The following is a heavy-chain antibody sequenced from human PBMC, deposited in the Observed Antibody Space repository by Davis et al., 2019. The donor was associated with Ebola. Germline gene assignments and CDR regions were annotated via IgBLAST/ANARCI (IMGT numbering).Heavy chain of an antibody. J-gene: IGHJ5*02. Sequence: ASVKVSCKASGYTFTSYGISWVRQAPGQGLEWMGWISAYNGNTNYAQKLQGRVTMTTDTSTSTAYMELSSLRSEDTAVYYCARDLSGTTIWFDPWGQGTLVTVSS. CDR2: ISAYNGNT. V-gene: IGHV1-18*01. CDR3: ARDLSGTTIWFDP. D-gene: IGHD1-1*01. CDR1: GYTFTSYG.